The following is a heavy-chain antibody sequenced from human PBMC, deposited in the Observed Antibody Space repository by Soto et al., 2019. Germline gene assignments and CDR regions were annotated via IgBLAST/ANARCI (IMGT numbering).Heavy chain of an antibody. D-gene: IGHD2-15*01. V-gene: IGHV2-5*02. CDR1: GFSLSSSGVG. CDR2: IYWDDDK. Sequence: QITLKESGPTLVKPTQTLTLTCTFSGFSLSSSGVGVGWIRQPPGKALEWLTFIYWDDDKRYSPTLTSRLPLTKDTSKTQVVLTLPNLDPVDTATCVCARLVVAGITYYFASWGSGTLLTVSS. CDR3: ARLVVAGITYYFAS. J-gene: IGHJ4*02.